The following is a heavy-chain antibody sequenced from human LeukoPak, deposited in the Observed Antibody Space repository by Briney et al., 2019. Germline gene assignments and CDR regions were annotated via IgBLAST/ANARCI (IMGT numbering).Heavy chain of an antibody. D-gene: IGHD3-22*01. CDR1: GGSFSGYY. CDR2: INHSGST. V-gene: IGHV4-34*01. CDR3: ARLPYYYDSSGYYYFSFDY. J-gene: IGHJ4*02. Sequence: PSQTLSLTCAVYGGSFSGYYWSWIRQPPGKGLEWIGEINHSGSTNYNPSLKSRVTISVDTSKNQFSLKLSSVTAADTAVYYCARLPYYYDSSGYYYFSFDYWGQGTLVTVSS.